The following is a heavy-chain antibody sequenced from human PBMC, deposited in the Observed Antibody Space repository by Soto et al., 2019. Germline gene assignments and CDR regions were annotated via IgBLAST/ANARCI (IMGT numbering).Heavy chain of an antibody. CDR2: INSDGSST. J-gene: IGHJ6*03. V-gene: IGHV3-74*01. CDR1: GFTFSSYW. CDR3: ARVAGTLSGYDYYYYYMDV. D-gene: IGHD5-12*01. Sequence: GGSLRLSCAASGFTFSSYWMHWVRQAPGKGLVWVSRINSDGSSTSYADSVKGRFTISRDNAKNTLYLQMNSLRAEDTAVYYCARVAGTLSGYDYYYYYMDVWGKGTTVTVSS.